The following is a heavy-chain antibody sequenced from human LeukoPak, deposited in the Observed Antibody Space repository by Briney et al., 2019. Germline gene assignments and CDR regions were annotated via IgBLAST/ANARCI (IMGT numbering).Heavy chain of an antibody. Sequence: PSETLSLTCAVYGGSFSGYYWSWIRQPPGKGLEWIGEINHSGSTNYNPSLKSRVTISVDTSKNQFSLKLSSATAADTAVYYCARAPSGCGGICPFDWWGQGNLVTVSS. D-gene: IGHD2-15*01. CDR2: INHSGST. J-gene: IGHJ4*02. CDR3: ARAPSGCGGICPFDW. CDR1: GGSFSGYY. V-gene: IGHV4-34*01.